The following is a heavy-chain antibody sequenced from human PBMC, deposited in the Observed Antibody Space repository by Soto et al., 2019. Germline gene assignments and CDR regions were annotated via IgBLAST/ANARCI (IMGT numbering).Heavy chain of an antibody. J-gene: IGHJ6*03. D-gene: IGHD1-26*01. Sequence: GGSLRLSCAASGFTFSSYAMSWVRQAPGKGLEWVSAISGSGGSTYYADSVKGRFTISRDNSKNTLYLQMNSLRAEDTAVYYCAKDSVTLGPHTTIYYYYYYMDVWGKGTTVTVSS. CDR1: GFTFSSYA. CDR3: AKDSVTLGPHTTIYYYYYYMDV. CDR2: ISGSGGST. V-gene: IGHV3-23*01.